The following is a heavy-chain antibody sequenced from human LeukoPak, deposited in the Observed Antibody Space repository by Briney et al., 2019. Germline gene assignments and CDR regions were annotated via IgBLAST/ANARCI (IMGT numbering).Heavy chain of an antibody. J-gene: IGHJ5*02. D-gene: IGHD3-16*02. CDR1: GGTFSSYA. Sequence: SVKVSCKASGGTFSSYAISWVRQAPGQGLEWMGGIIPIFGTANYAQRFRGRVTITADESASTAYMELSSLRSEDTAVYYCARARLDYVWGSYRYNWCGPWGRGTVLSV. CDR2: IIPIFGTA. V-gene: IGHV1-69*01. CDR3: ARARLDYVWGSYRYNWCGP.